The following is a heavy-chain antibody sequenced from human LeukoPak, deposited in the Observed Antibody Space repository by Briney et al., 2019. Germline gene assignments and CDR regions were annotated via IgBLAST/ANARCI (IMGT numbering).Heavy chain of an antibody. D-gene: IGHD4-17*01. Sequence: ASVKVSCKASGYTFTSYDINWVRPATGQWLECMGWMNPNSGNTGYAQKSQCRVTMTRNNSISTAYMELSSLRSEDTAVYHCARGRTTVTYNWFGRWGQGTLVTVCS. CDR3: ARGRTTVTYNWFGR. V-gene: IGHV1-8*01. CDR1: GYTFTSYD. CDR2: MNPNSGNT. J-gene: IGHJ5*02.